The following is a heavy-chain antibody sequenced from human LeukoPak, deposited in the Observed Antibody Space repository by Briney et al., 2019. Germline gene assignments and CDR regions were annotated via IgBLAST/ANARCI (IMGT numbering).Heavy chain of an antibody. CDR1: GGTFSSYV. J-gene: IGHJ4*02. CDR2: IIPILGIA. D-gene: IGHD3-22*01. V-gene: IGHV1-69*04. Sequence: GASVKVSCKASGGTFSSYVISWVRQAPGQGLEWVGRIIPILGIANYAQKFQGRVTITADKSTSTAYMELSSLRSEDTAVYYCAREHHDTWDYWGQGTQVTVSS. CDR3: AREHHDTWDY.